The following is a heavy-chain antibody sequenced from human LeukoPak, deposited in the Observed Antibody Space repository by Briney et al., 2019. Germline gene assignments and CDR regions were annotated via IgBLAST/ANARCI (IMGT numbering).Heavy chain of an antibody. CDR1: GITFSLYW. D-gene: IGHD2-15*01. V-gene: IGHV3-21*01. CDR3: AREGRVGSCSGGSCYHDAFDI. CDR2: ISSSSSYI. Sequence: GGSLRLSCAASGITFSLYWMNWVRQAPGKGLEWVSSISSSSSYIYHADSAKGRFTISRDNAKNSLYLQMNSLRAEDTAVYYCAREGRVGSCSGGSCYHDAFDIWGQGTMVTVSS. J-gene: IGHJ3*02.